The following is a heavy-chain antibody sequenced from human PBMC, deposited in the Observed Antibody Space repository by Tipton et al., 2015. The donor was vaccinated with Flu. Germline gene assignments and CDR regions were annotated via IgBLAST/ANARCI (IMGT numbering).Heavy chain of an antibody. Sequence: QLVQSGAEVKKPGASVKVSGKASGYTFTSYYMHWVRQAPGQGLEWMGIINPSGGSTSYAQKFQGRVTMTRDTSTSTVYMELSSLRSEDTAVYYCARDTGGYDSSGYYPDYWGQGTLVTVSS. V-gene: IGHV1-46*01. CDR3: ARDTGGYDSSGYYPDY. J-gene: IGHJ4*02. CDR1: GYTFTSYY. D-gene: IGHD3-22*01. CDR2: INPSGGST.